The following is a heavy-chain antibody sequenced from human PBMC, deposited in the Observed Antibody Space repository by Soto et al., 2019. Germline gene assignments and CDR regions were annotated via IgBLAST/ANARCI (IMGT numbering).Heavy chain of an antibody. CDR1: GGTFSSYA. V-gene: IGHV1-69*01. J-gene: IGHJ4*02. CDR2: IIPIFGTA. D-gene: IGHD6-19*01. CDR3: ARALPNSSGCVY. Sequence: QVQLVQSGAEVKKPGSSVKVSCKASGGTFSSYAISWVRQAPGQGLDWMGGIIPIFGTANYEQKFQGRVTITADESTSTAYMELSSLRSEDTAVYYCARALPNSSGCVYWGQGTLVTVSS.